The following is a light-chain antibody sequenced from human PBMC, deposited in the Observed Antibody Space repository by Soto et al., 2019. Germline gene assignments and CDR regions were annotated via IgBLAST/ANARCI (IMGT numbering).Light chain of an antibody. CDR2: GAS. V-gene: IGKV1-5*01. CDR1: QSISTW. CDR3: QQYNNFSGT. J-gene: IGKJ1*01. Sequence: DIQMTQSPSTLSASVGDRVTITCRASQSISTWLAWYQQKPGRAPTLLIYGASNLESGVPSRFSGSGSGTEFTLIFSSLLRDDFATYYCQQYNNFSGTFGQGTKVEI.